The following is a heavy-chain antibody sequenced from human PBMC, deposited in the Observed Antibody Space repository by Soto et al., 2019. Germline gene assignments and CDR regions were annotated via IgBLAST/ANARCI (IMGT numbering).Heavy chain of an antibody. CDR1: GFTFSNYG. CDR2: ISYDGSNK. D-gene: IGHD1-26*01. Sequence: PGESLKISCAASGFTFSNYGMHWVRQAPGKGLEWVAVISYDGSNKYYADSVKGRFTISRDNSKNTLYLQMNSLRAEDTAVYYCAKDLGSGSYLFDAFDIWGQGTMVT. CDR3: AKDLGSGSYLFDAFDI. V-gene: IGHV3-30*18. J-gene: IGHJ3*02.